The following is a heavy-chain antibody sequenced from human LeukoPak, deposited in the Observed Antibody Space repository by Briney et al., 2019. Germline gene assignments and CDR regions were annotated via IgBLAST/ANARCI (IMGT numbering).Heavy chain of an antibody. D-gene: IGHD6-13*01. CDR3: ARERIAAAGSVDY. CDR2: VFYSGST. CDR1: GGSISSSSYY. Sequence: SETLSLTCTVSGGSISSSSYYWGWIRQPPGKGLEWIGSVFYSGSTYYSPSLKSRVTISIDTSKNQFSLKLTSVTAADTAVYYCARERIAAAGSVDYWGQGTLVTVSS. V-gene: IGHV4-39*07. J-gene: IGHJ4*02.